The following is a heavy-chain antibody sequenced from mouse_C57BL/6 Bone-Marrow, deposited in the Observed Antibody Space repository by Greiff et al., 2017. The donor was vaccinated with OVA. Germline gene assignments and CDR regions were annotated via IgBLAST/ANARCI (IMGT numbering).Heavy chain of an antibody. CDR3: ASFYDGDFPSG. CDR1: GYTFTGYW. V-gene: IGHV1-9*01. D-gene: IGHD2-3*01. J-gene: IGHJ1*03. Sequence: VKLQQSGAELMKPGASVKLSCKASGYTFTGYWIEWVRQSPGHGLEWIGEILTGSGSTNYNETFKGQVTFTEDTASNTAYMQLSSLTTEDTAIYGSASFYDGDFPSGWGTGTTVTVSA. CDR2: ILTGSGST.